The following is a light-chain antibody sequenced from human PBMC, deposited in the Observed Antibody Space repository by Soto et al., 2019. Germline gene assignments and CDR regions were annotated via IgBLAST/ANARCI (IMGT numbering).Light chain of an antibody. CDR1: SSDIGSNNY. J-gene: IGLJ3*02. Sequence: QSVLTQPASVSGSPGQSITISCTGTSSDIGSNNYVSWFQQRPGKAPTLIIYEVSNRPSGVSNHFSGSMSGNTASLTISGLLTEDEAEYSCSSYTNTTRRFGGVTKHTVL. CDR2: EVS. CDR3: SSYTNTTRR. V-gene: IGLV2-14*01.